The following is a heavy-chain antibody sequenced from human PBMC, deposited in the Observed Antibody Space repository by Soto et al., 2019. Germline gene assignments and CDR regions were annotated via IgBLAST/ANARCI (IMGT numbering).Heavy chain of an antibody. V-gene: IGHV1-46*01. Sequence: ASVKVSCKASGCTFTRYYMHWVRQAPGQGLEWMGIINPSGGSTSYAQKFQGRVTMTRDTSTSTVYMELSSLRSEDTAVYYCVRDGRSSYSNCLYYFDYWGHGTPVPVSS. CDR3: VRDGRSSYSNCLYYFDY. D-gene: IGHD6-13*01. CDR1: GCTFTRYY. J-gene: IGHJ4*01. CDR2: INPSGGST.